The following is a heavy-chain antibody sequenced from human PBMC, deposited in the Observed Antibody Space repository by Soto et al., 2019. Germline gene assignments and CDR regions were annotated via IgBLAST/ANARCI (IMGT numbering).Heavy chain of an antibody. D-gene: IGHD3-9*01. CDR3: AKLTDS. V-gene: IGHV3-23*01. CDR2: FTASGAT. J-gene: IGHJ4*02. CDR1: GLTFSSNS. Sequence: EVQLLESGGGLVQPGGSLRLSCEVSGLTFSSNSMSWVRQAPGKGLEWISTFTASGATYYADSVKGRFTISRDNSKNTLLPQMNSLRAEDTAIYYCAKLTDSWGQGTLVTVSS.